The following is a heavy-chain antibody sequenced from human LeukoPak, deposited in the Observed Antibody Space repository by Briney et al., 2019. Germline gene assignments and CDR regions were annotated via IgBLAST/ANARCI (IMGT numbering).Heavy chain of an antibody. CDR2: IYSGGST. CDR3: ARLTVTTTSDYFDY. CDR1: GFTVSSDY. D-gene: IGHD4-17*01. J-gene: IGHJ4*02. V-gene: IGHV3-53*01. Sequence: GGSLRLSCAASGFTVSSDYMSWVRQAPGKGLEWISVIYSGGSTYYADSVKGRFTISRDNSKNTLYLEVNSLRAEDTAVYYCARLTVTTTSDYFDYWGQGTLVTVSP.